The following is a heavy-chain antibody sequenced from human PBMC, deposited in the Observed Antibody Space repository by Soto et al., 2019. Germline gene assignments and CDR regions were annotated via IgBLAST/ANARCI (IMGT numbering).Heavy chain of an antibody. J-gene: IGHJ6*02. D-gene: IGHD6-13*01. CDR3: ARSYSIDYSHGMDV. CDR1: GFSLSTSGVG. Sequence: KESGPTLVKPTQTLTLTCTFSGFSLSTSGVGVGWIRQPPGKALEWLALIYWDDDKRYSPSLKSRLTITKDTSKNQVVLILTYMDTLDTATYYCARSYSIDYSHGMDVWGQGTTVTVSS. CDR2: IYWDDDK. V-gene: IGHV2-5*02.